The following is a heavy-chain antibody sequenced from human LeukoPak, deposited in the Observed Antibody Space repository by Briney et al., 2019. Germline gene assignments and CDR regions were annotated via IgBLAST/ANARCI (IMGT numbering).Heavy chain of an antibody. CDR1: GGSISSYY. V-gene: IGHV4-59*01. D-gene: IGHD3-10*01. J-gene: IGHJ3*02. Sequence: SGTLSLTCSVSGGSISSYYWNWIRQPPGKGLEWIGYIYYSGSTNHNPSLRSRVTISVDTSKTQFSLKLSSVTAADTAVYYCARSSYYDGSGTYYHAFDIWGQGTMVTVSS. CDR2: IYYSGST. CDR3: ARSSYYDGSGTYYHAFDI.